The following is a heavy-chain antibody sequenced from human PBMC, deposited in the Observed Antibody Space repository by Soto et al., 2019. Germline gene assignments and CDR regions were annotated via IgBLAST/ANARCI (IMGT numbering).Heavy chain of an antibody. V-gene: IGHV4-30-4*01. CDR1: VGSITRSDYY. D-gene: IGHD6-13*01. Sequence: SETLSLTCTVSVGSITRSDYYWSWIRQPPGKGLERIGYIYYSGSAYYNPSLKSRVIISVDTSKNQFSLNLNSVTAADTAVYYCARGSEEQLAAQQICFDPWGQGTLVTVSS. CDR3: ARGSEEQLAAQQICFDP. CDR2: IYYSGSA. J-gene: IGHJ5*02.